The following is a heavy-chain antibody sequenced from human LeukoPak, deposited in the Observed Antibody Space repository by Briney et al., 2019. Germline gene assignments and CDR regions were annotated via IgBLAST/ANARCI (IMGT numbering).Heavy chain of an antibody. V-gene: IGHV4-34*01. CDR2: INHSGST. CDR3: ARGQWLVHYYYYGMDV. Sequence: PSETLSLTCAVYGGSFSGYYWSWIRQPPGKGLEWIGEINHSGSTNYNPSLKSRVTISVDTSKNQFSLKLSSVTAADTAVYYCARGQWLVHYYYYGMDVWSKGTTVTVSS. D-gene: IGHD6-19*01. J-gene: IGHJ6*04. CDR1: GGSFSGYY.